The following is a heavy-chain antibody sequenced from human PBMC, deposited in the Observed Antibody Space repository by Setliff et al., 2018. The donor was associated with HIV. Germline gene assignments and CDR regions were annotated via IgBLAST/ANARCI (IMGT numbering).Heavy chain of an antibody. CDR1: GYTFTNYD. J-gene: IGHJ6*02. Sequence: ASVKVSCKASGYTFTNYDISWVRQAPGQGLEWMGWISAYNGNTNYAQKLQGRVTMTTDTSTSTAYMELRSLRSDDTAVYYCAREIGDYYDSSGYYPPTDYYYGMDVWGQGTTVTVS. V-gene: IGHV1-18*01. CDR2: ISAYNGNT. CDR3: AREIGDYYDSSGYYPPTDYYYGMDV. D-gene: IGHD3-22*01.